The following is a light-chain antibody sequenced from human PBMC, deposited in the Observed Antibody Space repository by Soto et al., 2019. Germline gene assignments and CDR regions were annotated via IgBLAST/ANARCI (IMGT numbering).Light chain of an antibody. Sequence: SYELTQPPSVSVAPGRTAGISCGGDNIGSKNVHWYQQRPGQAPVLVVYYDTVRPSGIPERFSGSNSGSTATLTITGVEAGDEADYYCQVWDSSSDHVVFGGGTKVTVL. V-gene: IGLV3-21*04. CDR3: QVWDSSSDHVV. J-gene: IGLJ2*01. CDR1: NIGSKN. CDR2: YDT.